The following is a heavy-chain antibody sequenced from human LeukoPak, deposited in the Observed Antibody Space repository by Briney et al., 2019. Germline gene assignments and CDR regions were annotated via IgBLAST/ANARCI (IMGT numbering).Heavy chain of an antibody. J-gene: IGHJ4*02. V-gene: IGHV1-2*02. CDR3: ARTRILLMTDPYYFDY. CDR1: GYTFTGYY. Sequence: GASVKVSCKASGYTFTGYYMHWVRQAPGQGLEWMGWINPNSGGTNYAQKFQGRISMTRDTSISTAYMELSRLRSDDTAVYYCARTRILLMTDPYYFDYWGQGALVTVSS. D-gene: IGHD2-8*01. CDR2: INPNSGGT.